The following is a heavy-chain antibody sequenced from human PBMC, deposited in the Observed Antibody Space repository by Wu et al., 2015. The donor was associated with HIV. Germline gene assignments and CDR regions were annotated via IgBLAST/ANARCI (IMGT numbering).Heavy chain of an antibody. V-gene: IGHV1-69*13. Sequence: VQLVQSGTEVKKPGSSVKVSCKASGGTLNNYAISWVRQAPGQGLEWMGRIIPVFGITKYTQEFEGRVSITADESTVYMELTSLRSEDTAVYFCASGILVHGSERWFDPWGQGTLVTVSS. CDR1: GGTLNNYA. CDR3: ASGILVHGSERWFDP. D-gene: IGHD1-1*01. J-gene: IGHJ5*02. CDR2: IIPVFGIT.